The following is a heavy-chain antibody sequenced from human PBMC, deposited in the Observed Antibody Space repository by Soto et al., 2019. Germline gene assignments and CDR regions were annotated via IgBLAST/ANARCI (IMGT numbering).Heavy chain of an antibody. D-gene: IGHD6-19*01. V-gene: IGHV2-26*01. Sequence: GLTWIRQPPGKALEWLAHIFSNVEKSYRTSLKDRLTISEDTSKSQVVLSMTNVDPADTATYYCARILFGRSVAGGYFYMDVWGKGTTVTVSS. CDR2: IFSNVEK. J-gene: IGHJ6*03. CDR1: G. CDR3: ARILFGRSVAGGYFYMDV.